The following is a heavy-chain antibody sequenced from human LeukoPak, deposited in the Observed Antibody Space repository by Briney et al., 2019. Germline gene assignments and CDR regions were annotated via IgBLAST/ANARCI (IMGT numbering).Heavy chain of an antibody. J-gene: IGHJ5*02. Sequence: ASVNVSCKASGYTFTGYYMHWARHPRAQGLEWMGWINPNSGHTNYAQKFQGRVTMTRDTYISTGYMEVSRLRCDDTAVYYCARGPVTRYCSSTSCYRSGYNWFDPWGQGTLVTVSS. CDR3: ARGPVTRYCSSTSCYRSGYNWFDP. D-gene: IGHD2-2*01. CDR1: GYTFTGYY. CDR2: INPNSGHT. V-gene: IGHV1-2*02.